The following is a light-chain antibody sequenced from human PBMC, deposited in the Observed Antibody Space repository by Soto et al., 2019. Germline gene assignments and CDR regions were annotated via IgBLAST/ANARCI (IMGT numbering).Light chain of an antibody. CDR2: DAT. J-gene: IGKJ1*01. V-gene: IGKV1-39*01. Sequence: IRMTQSPSSLSASTGDRVTITCRASQSISSYLNWYQQRPGKAPNLLIYDATRLHSGVPPRFSGSGYGTDLTITIASLQLEDFETYYCQQSDVSPRTFGQGTKVDIK. CDR1: QSISSY. CDR3: QQSDVSPRT.